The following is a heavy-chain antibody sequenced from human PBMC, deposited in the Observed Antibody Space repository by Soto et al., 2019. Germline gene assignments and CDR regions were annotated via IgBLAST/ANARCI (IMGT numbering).Heavy chain of an antibody. Sequence: QVQLVQSGAAVKKPGSSVRVSCKASGGTFNSYAFSWVRQAPGQGLEWMGRVIPLRGTTNLAQKFQGRVTITADEATSTVYMGVSRLRSEDTAVYYGATERDGYQDYYYYGMDVWGQGTKVSVSS. D-gene: IGHD5-12*01. CDR2: VIPLRGTT. J-gene: IGHJ6*02. CDR3: ATERDGYQDYYYYGMDV. CDR1: GGTFNSYA. V-gene: IGHV1-69*01.